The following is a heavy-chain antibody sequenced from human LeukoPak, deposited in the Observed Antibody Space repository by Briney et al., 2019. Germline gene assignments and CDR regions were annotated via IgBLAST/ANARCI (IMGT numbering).Heavy chain of an antibody. J-gene: IGHJ3*02. CDR1: GFTLSSYE. CDR2: ISTSGTII. Sequence: GGSLRLSCAASGFTLSSYEMNWVRQAPGKGLEWVSYISTSGTIIRYAESVKGRFTISRDNARNSLYLQMNSLSAEDTAAYYCASDRYGDYGDAFDIWGQGTMVTVSS. V-gene: IGHV3-48*03. CDR3: ASDRYGDYGDAFDI. D-gene: IGHD4-17*01.